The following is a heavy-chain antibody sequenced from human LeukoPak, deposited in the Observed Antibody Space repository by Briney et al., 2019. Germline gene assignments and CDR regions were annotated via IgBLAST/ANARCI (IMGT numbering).Heavy chain of an antibody. CDR2: ISSGSRYI. J-gene: IGHJ4*02. D-gene: IGHD2-15*01. CDR3: ARDRPTGASRVFVVQ. Sequence: GGSLRLSCTASGFSFSTYAMIWVRQAPGKGLEWISSISSGSRYIYYADSVRGRFTISRDNTKNSLYLLMNNLRAEDTAIYYCARDRPTGASRVFVVQWGQGTPVTVSS. CDR1: GFSFSTYA. V-gene: IGHV3-21*06.